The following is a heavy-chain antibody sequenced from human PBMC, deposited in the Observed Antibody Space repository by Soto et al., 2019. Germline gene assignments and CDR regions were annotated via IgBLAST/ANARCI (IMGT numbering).Heavy chain of an antibody. Sequence: SETLSLTCSVSGGAISSGENFWNWIRQSPGKGLEWIGYIHHSGSTYYNPSLKSRLTISVDTSKNQISLKLNSVTAADTAVYYCARDTGTYPYYFDYWGQGTLVTVSS. D-gene: IGHD1-26*01. CDR1: GGAISSGENF. V-gene: IGHV4-30-4*01. CDR3: ARDTGTYPYYFDY. J-gene: IGHJ4*02. CDR2: IHHSGST.